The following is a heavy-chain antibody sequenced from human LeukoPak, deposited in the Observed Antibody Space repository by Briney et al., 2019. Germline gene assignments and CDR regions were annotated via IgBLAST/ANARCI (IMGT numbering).Heavy chain of an antibody. CDR3: ARHVAYGYYHYYYGMDV. CDR1: GYSFTSYW. V-gene: IGHV5-51*01. CDR2: IYPGDSDT. J-gene: IGHJ6*02. D-gene: IGHD4-17*01. Sequence: GESLKISCKGSGYSFTSYWIGWVRQMPGKGLEWMGIIYPGDSDTRYSPSFQGQVTISADKSISTAYLQWSSLKASDTAMYYCARHVAYGYYHYYYGMDVWGQGTTVTGSS.